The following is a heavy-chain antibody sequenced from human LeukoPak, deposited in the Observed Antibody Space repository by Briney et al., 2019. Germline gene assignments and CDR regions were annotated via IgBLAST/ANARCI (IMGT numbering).Heavy chain of an antibody. V-gene: IGHV4-39*01. J-gene: IGHJ4*02. Sequence: SETLSLTCTVSGGSISSSRYYWGWIRQPPGKGLEWIGSIYYSGSTYYNPSLKSRVTISVDTSKNQFSLKLSSVTAADTAVYYCARGSVNSSGYYYGALVRLGLKRFDYWGQGTLVTVSS. CDR1: GGSISSSRYY. CDR2: IYYSGST. CDR3: ARGSVNSSGYYYGALVRLGLKRFDY. D-gene: IGHD3-22*01.